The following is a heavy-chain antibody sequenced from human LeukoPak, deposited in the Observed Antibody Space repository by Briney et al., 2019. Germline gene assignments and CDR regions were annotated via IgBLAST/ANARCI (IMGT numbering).Heavy chain of an antibody. V-gene: IGHV4-59*01. CDR2: IYYSGST. Sequence: PSETLSLTCTASGGSISSYYWSWIRQPPGKGLEWIGYIYYSGSTNYNPSLKSRVTISVDTSKNQFSLKLSSVTAADTAVYYCARYYYDSSGYYYGTWGQGTLVTVSS. D-gene: IGHD3-22*01. J-gene: IGHJ5*02. CDR3: ARYYYDSSGYYYGT. CDR1: GGSISSYY.